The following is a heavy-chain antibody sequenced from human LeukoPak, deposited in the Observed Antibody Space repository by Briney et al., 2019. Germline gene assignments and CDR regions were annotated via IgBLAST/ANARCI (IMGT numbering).Heavy chain of an antibody. CDR3: ASQLYSSSSGFNY. V-gene: IGHV3-66*04. CDR1: GFTVSSNY. CDR2: IYSGGST. J-gene: IGHJ4*02. D-gene: IGHD6-6*01. Sequence: GGSLRLSCAASGFTVSSNYMSWVRQAPGKGLEWVSVIYSGGSTYYADSVKGRFTISRDNSKNTLYLQMNSLRAEDTAVYYCASQLYSSSSGFNYWGQGTLVTVSS.